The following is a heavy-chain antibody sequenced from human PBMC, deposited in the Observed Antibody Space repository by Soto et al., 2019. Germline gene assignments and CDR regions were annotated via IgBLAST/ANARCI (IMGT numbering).Heavy chain of an antibody. CDR3: ATPSRVEMATITYYYYGMDV. Sequence: GASVKVSCKASGGTFSSYAMSWVRQAPGQGLEWMGRIIPILGIANYAQKFQGRVTITADKSTSTAYMELSSLRSEDTAVYYCATPSRVEMATITYYYYGMDVWGQGTTVTVSS. CDR2: IIPILGIA. V-gene: IGHV1-69*04. J-gene: IGHJ6*02. CDR1: GGTFSSYA. D-gene: IGHD5-12*01.